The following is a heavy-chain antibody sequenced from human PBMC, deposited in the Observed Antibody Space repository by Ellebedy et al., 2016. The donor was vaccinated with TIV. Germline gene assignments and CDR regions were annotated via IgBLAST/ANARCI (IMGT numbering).Heavy chain of an antibody. D-gene: IGHD3-10*01. CDR1: GFTFSDHY. J-gene: IGHJ2*01. CDR2: SRRKANKYST. Sequence: GESLKISXDASGFTFSDHYMDWVRQAPGKGPEWVGCSRRKANKYSTEYAASVKGRFTISRDESKNSLFLRMSSLRTEDTAIYYCARVFTPPYGSGSAADWYYDLWGRGTLVTVSS. V-gene: IGHV3-72*01. CDR3: ARVFTPPYGSGSAADWYYDL.